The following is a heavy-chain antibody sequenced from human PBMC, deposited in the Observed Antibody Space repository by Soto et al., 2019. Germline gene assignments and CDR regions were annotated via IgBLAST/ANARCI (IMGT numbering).Heavy chain of an antibody. V-gene: IGHV3-23*01. Sequence: GEALRLSCAASGFTFSSYAMSWVRQAPGKGLEWVSAISGSGGTTYYADSVKGRFTISRDNSKNTLYRQMNSLRAEDTAVYYCAKYYYASGSISSFEFWRHGTMV. J-gene: IGHJ3*01. CDR1: GFTFSSYA. D-gene: IGHD3-10*01. CDR3: AKYYYASGSISSFEF. CDR2: ISGSGGTT.